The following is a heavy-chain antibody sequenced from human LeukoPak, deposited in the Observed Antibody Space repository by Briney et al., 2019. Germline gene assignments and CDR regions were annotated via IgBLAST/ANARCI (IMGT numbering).Heavy chain of an antibody. CDR3: ARPPHDDISGYYYYY. D-gene: IGHD3-22*01. J-gene: IGHJ4*02. V-gene: IGHV4-34*01. CDR2: INDSGNN. CDR1: GGTFSGFY. Sequence: SETLSLTCAVYGGTFSGFYWTWLRQPPGKGREWIGEINDSGNNNYNPSLKSRVTISADTSKNQFSLKVTSVTAADTAVYYCARPPHDDISGYYYYYWGQGTLVTVPS.